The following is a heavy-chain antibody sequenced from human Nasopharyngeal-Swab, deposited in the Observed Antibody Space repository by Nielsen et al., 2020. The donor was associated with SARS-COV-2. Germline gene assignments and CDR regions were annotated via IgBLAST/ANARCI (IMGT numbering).Heavy chain of an antibody. Sequence: SGPTLVKPTQTLTLTCTFSGFSLSTSGMCVSWIRQPPGKALEWLALIDWDDDKYYSTSLKTRLTISKDTSNNQVVLTMTNMDPVDTATYYCDRMFGFPIGGEMDVWGQGTTVTVSS. D-gene: IGHD3-16*01. CDR1: GFSLSTSGMC. CDR2: IDWDDDK. CDR3: DRMFGFPIGGEMDV. V-gene: IGHV2-70*01. J-gene: IGHJ6*02.